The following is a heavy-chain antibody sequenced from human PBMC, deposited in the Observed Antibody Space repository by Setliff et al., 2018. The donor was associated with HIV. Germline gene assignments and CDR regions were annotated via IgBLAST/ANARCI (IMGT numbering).Heavy chain of an antibody. J-gene: IGHJ6*03. D-gene: IGHD6-19*01. CDR1: GFTFSTYA. CDR3: ARASYSSGWYAVMDV. CDR2: SRSSNTV. Sequence: QPGGSLRLSCAASGFTFSTYAMTWVRQAPGKGLEWVSSRSSNTVYYADSLKGRFTISRDNAKNSLYLQMNSLRVEDTAVYYCARASYSSGWYAVMDVWGKGTTVTVSS. V-gene: IGHV3-48*01.